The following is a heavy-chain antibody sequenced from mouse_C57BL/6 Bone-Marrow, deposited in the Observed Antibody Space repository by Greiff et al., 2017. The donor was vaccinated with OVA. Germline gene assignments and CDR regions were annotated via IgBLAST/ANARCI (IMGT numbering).Heavy chain of an antibody. CDR1: GYTFTSYW. V-gene: IGHV1-69*01. D-gene: IGHD2-4*01. CDR3: AGSHYDYPYDYAMDY. J-gene: IGHJ4*01. Sequence: VQLQQPGAELVMPGASVKLSCKASGYTFTSYWMHWVKQRPGQGLEWIGEIDPSDSYTNYNQKFKGKSTLTVDKSSSTAYLQLSSLTSEDSAIYYCAGSHYDYPYDYAMDYWGQGTSVTVSS. CDR2: IDPSDSYT.